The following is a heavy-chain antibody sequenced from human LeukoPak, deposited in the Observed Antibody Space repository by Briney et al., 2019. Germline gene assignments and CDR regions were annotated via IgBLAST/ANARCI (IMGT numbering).Heavy chain of an antibody. CDR1: GGSISSSSCY. D-gene: IGHD3-16*01. CDR3: ARHYTLNWFDP. J-gene: IGHJ5*02. Sequence: PSETLSLTCTVSGGSISSSSCYWGWIRQPPGKGLEWIGSIYYSGSTYYNPSLKSRVTISVDTSKNQFSLKLSSVTAADTAVYYCARHYTLNWFDPWGQGTLVTVSS. V-gene: IGHV4-39*01. CDR2: IYYSGST.